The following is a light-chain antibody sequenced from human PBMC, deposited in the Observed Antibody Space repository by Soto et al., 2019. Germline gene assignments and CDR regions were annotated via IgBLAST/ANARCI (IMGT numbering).Light chain of an antibody. J-gene: IGLJ2*01. Sequence: QSVRTQPPSASGTPGQRVTISCSGSSSNIGSNYVYWYQQLPGTAPKLLIYRNNQRPSGVPDRFSGSKSGTSASLAISGLRSEDEAEYYCAAWDDSLSGVVFGGGTKLTVL. CDR1: SSNIGSNY. V-gene: IGLV1-47*01. CDR2: RNN. CDR3: AAWDDSLSGVV.